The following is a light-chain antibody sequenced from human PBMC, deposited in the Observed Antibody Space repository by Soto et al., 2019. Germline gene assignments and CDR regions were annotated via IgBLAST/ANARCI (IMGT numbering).Light chain of an antibody. J-gene: IGKJ1*01. V-gene: IGKV3-20*01. CDR3: QQYAGSST. Sequence: EIVMTQSPATLSVSPGESVTLSCRTSESVSISLAWYQQKPGQAPRLLIYGASTRATGIPDRFSGSGSETDFTLTISRLEPEDFAVYYCQQYAGSSTFGQGTKVDIK. CDR1: ESVSIS. CDR2: GAS.